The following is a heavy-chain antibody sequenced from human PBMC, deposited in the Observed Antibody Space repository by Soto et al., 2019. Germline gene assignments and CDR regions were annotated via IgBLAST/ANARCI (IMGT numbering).Heavy chain of an antibody. CDR2: FFSDAER. J-gene: IGHJ6*02. CDR1: GFSRTNGRMG. Sequence: QVTLKESGPVLVKPTETLTLTCSVSGFSRTNGRMGVSWIRQPPGKALEWIDHFFSDAERSYSTSMQSRLNMYEDSAGSQVVLTMTNMAPADTATYCCARMDGDYNYYGLDVWGHGIAVTVSS. D-gene: IGHD4-17*01. CDR3: ARMDGDYNYYGLDV. V-gene: IGHV2-26*01.